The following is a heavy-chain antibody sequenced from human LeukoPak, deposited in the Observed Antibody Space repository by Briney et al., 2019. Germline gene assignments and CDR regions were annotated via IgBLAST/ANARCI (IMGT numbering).Heavy chain of an antibody. CDR1: GGSISSYY. CDR3: ATPGRAYCGGDCYQN. J-gene: IGHJ4*02. V-gene: IGHV4-59*01. CDR2: IYYSGST. D-gene: IGHD2-21*02. Sequence: SETLSLTCTVSGGSISSYYWSWIRQPPGKGLEWIGYIYYSGSTNYNPSLKSRVAISVDTSKDQFSPKLSSVTAADTAVYYCATPGRAYCGGDCYQNWGQGTLVTVSS.